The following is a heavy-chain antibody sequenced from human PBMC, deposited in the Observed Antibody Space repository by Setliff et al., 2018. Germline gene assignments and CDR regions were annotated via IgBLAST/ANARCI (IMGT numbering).Heavy chain of an antibody. CDR1: GFTFRKHA. D-gene: IGHD3-22*01. V-gene: IGHV3-23*01. Sequence: SLKISCTASGFTFRKHALAWVRQAPGKGLQWVSSVSGSGMTRDYTDSVKGRFTVSRDSSQNKIHLQMDSLRAEDTGKYFCARADSDSYYPYYFDFWGQGVLVTVSS. CDR2: VSGSGMTR. J-gene: IGHJ4*02. CDR3: ARADSDSYYPYYFDF.